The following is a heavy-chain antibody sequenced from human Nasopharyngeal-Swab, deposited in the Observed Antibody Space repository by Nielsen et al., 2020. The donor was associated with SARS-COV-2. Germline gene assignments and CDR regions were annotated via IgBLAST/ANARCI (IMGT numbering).Heavy chain of an antibody. CDR3: ARSEATVVTTYYYYGMDV. CDR1: GYTFTSSA. J-gene: IGHJ6*02. V-gene: IGHV1-3*01. D-gene: IGHD4-23*01. Sequence: ASVKVSCKASGYTFTSSAMHWVRQAPGQRLEWMGWINAGNGNTKYSQKVQGRVTMNTDTSTSTAYMELRSLRSDDTAVYYCARSEATVVTTYYYYGMDVWGQGTTVTVSS. CDR2: INAGNGNT.